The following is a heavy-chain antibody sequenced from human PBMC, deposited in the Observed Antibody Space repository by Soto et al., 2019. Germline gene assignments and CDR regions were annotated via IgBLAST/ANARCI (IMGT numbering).Heavy chain of an antibody. CDR1: GFTFSSYA. CDR3: AKDRDSYGPLFYFDY. Sequence: LRLSCAASGFTFSSYAMNWVRQAPGRGLEWVSTISVSGASTYYADSVKGRFTISRDTSKNTLYLQMNSLRAEDTALYYCAKDRDSYGPLFYFDYWGQGTLVTVSS. J-gene: IGHJ4*02. D-gene: IGHD5-18*01. V-gene: IGHV3-23*01. CDR2: ISVSGAST.